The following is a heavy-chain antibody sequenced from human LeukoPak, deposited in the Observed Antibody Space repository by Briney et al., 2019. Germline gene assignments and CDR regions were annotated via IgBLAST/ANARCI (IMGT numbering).Heavy chain of an antibody. CDR1: GGSISSGGYY. D-gene: IGHD6-13*01. CDR3: ARSGSSWYWSSVDY. V-gene: IGHV4-31*03. Sequence: PSQTLSLTCTVSGGSISSGGYYWSWIRQHPGKGLEGIGYIYYSVSTYYNPSLKSRVTISVDTSKNQFSLKLSSVTAADTAVYYCARSGSSWYWSSVDYWGQGTLVTVSS. CDR2: IYYSVST. J-gene: IGHJ4*02.